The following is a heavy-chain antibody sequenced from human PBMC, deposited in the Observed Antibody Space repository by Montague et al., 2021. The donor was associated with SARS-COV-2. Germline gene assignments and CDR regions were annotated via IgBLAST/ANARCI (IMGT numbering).Heavy chain of an antibody. CDR2: VYFPGSV. J-gene: IGHJ5*02. CDR3: ARDLSRAFCEGDSCYSENWFAP. Sequence: SETLSLTCSVSGDSICSYYWTWIRQPPGKGLEWIGYVYFPGSVKYNPSLNSRVTMSIDTSKNQFSLELTSVTAADTVIYYCARDLSRAFCEGDSCYSENWFAPWGQGTLVTVSS. CDR1: GDSICSYY. D-gene: IGHD2-21*02. V-gene: IGHV4-59*01.